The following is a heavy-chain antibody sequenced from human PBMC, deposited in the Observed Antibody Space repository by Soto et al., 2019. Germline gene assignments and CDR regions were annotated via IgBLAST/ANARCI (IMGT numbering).Heavy chain of an antibody. CDR3: AGGGVRKFITRTRDYYGMDV. CDR1: GFTFNDHY. CDR2: TRNKANSYST. V-gene: IGHV3-72*01. Sequence: GGSLRLSCAASGFTFNDHYMDWVRQGPGKGLEWVGRTRNKANSYSTDYAASFQGQVTISADKSISTAYLQWSSLKASDTAMYYCAGGGVRKFITRTRDYYGMDVWGQGTTVTVS. D-gene: IGHD3-10*01. J-gene: IGHJ6*02.